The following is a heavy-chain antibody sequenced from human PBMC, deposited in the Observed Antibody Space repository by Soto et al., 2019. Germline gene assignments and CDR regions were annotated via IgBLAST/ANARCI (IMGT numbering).Heavy chain of an antibody. CDR2: ISAYNGNT. Sequence: ASVKVSCKASGYTFTSYGISWVRQAPGQGLEWMGWISAYNGNTNYAQKLQGRVTMTTDTSTSTAYVELRSLRSDDTAVYYCARDRPAYCGGDCYSDGSIDYWGQGTLVTV. D-gene: IGHD2-21*02. J-gene: IGHJ4*02. V-gene: IGHV1-18*04. CDR1: GYTFTSYG. CDR3: ARDRPAYCGGDCYSDGSIDY.